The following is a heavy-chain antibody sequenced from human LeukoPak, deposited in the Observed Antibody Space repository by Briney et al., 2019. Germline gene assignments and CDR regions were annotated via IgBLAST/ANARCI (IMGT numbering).Heavy chain of an antibody. CDR2: IIPILGIA. J-gene: IGHJ3*02. V-gene: IGHV1-69*04. CDR3: ARAPDGGAFDI. Sequence: ASVKVSCKASGGTFSSYAISWVRQAPGQGLEWMGRIIPILGIANYAQKFQGRVTITADKSTSTAYMELSSLRSGDTAVYYCARAPDGGAFDIWGQGTMVTVSS. D-gene: IGHD3-16*01. CDR1: GGTFSSYA.